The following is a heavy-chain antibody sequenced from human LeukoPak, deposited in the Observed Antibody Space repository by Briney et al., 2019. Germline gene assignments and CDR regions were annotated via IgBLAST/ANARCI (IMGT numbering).Heavy chain of an antibody. CDR1: GFTFSNYA. V-gene: IGHV3-30*04. CDR3: ARRAGYGDYNYYYMDV. Sequence: GGSLRLSCAASGFTFSNYAIHWVRQAPGKGLEWVSVISYDGTNKYYADSVKGRFTISRDNSKNTLYLQMNSLRAEDTAVYYCARRAGYGDYNYYYMDVWGKGTTVTVSS. CDR2: ISYDGTNK. D-gene: IGHD4-17*01. J-gene: IGHJ6*03.